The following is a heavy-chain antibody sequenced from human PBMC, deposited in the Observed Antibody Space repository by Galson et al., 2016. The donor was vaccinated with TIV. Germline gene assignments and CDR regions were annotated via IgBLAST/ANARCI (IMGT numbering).Heavy chain of an antibody. V-gene: IGHV1-8*01. CDR2: MSPPNGNT. CDR1: GYTFTSFD. D-gene: IGHD3-22*01. Sequence: SVKVSCKASGYTFTSFDISWIRQAPGQGLEWMGWMSPPNGNTGYAQKFRGRITMTRHPSTTTVYMELSGLTSEDTAVYYCARGHYYDTSGYSFDFWGQGTLVTVSS. J-gene: IGHJ4*02. CDR3: ARGHYYDTSGYSFDF.